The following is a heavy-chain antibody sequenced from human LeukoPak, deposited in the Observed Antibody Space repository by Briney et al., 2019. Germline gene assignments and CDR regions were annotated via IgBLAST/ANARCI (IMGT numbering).Heavy chain of an antibody. CDR3: ARAKSYSSSWYYFDY. CDR2: SSPYNGNT. Sequence: ASVKVSCKASGYTFTSYYMHWVRQAPGQGLEWMGWSSPYNGNTNYAQKLQGRVTMTTDTSTSTAYMELRSLRSDDTAVYYCARAKSYSSSWYYFDYWGQGTLVTVSS. D-gene: IGHD6-13*01. J-gene: IGHJ4*02. CDR1: GYTFTSYY. V-gene: IGHV1-18*04.